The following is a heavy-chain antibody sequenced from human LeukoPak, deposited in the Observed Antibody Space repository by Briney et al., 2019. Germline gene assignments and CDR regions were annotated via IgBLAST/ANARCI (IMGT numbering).Heavy chain of an antibody. V-gene: IGHV5-51*01. Sequence: GESLKISCKGSGYSFTSYWIGWVRQMPGKGLAWMGIIYPGDSDTRYSPSFQGQVTISADKSISTAYLQWSSLKASDTAMYYCARRVVGATAPYYFDYWGQGTLVTVSS. J-gene: IGHJ4*02. CDR1: GYSFTSYW. D-gene: IGHD1-26*01. CDR2: IYPGDSDT. CDR3: ARRVVGATAPYYFDY.